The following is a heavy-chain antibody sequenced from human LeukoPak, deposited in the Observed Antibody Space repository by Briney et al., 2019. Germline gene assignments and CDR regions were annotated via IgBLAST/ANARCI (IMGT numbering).Heavy chain of an antibody. CDR2: INSDGSST. V-gene: IGHV3-74*01. CDR3: ARAMYYDILTGYYYFDN. D-gene: IGHD3-9*01. J-gene: IGHJ4*02. Sequence: GGSLRLSCAASGFTFSSYWMHWVRQAPGKGLVWVSRINSDGSSTSYADSVKGRFTISRDNAKNTLYLQMNSLRAEDTAVYYCARAMYYDILTGYYYFDNWGQGTLVTVSS. CDR1: GFTFSSYW.